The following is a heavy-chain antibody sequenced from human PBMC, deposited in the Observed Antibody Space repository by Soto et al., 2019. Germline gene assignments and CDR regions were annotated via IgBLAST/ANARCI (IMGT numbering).Heavy chain of an antibody. Sequence: SETLSLTCTVSGGSISSSSSYWGWIRQPPGKGLEWVGSIYYSGSTYYNPSLKSRVTISVDTSKNQFSLKLSSVTAADTAVYYCARHVGYHYGQLAYWGQGTLVTVSS. D-gene: IGHD5-18*01. CDR3: ARHVGYHYGQLAY. CDR2: IYYSGST. V-gene: IGHV4-39*01. CDR1: GGSISSSSSY. J-gene: IGHJ4*02.